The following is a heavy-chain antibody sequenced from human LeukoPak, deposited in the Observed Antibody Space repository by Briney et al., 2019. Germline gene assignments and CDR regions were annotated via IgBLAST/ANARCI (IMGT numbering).Heavy chain of an antibody. Sequence: GASVKVSGKASGGTFSNYAISWVRQAPGQGLEWMGGIIPMFDTADYAQNFQGTLTITADESTSTAYLELSSLRAEDTAVYYCARDLVGSHTSYSSGAWDYWGQGTLVTVSP. CDR1: GGTFSNYA. CDR3: ARDLVGSHTSYSSGAWDY. J-gene: IGHJ4*02. CDR2: IIPMFDTA. V-gene: IGHV1-69*13. D-gene: IGHD3-9*01.